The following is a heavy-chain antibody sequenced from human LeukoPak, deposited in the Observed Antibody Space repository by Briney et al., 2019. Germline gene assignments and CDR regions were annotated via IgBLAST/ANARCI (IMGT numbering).Heavy chain of an antibody. CDR2: ISGSGGST. J-gene: IGHJ4*02. CDR1: GFTFSSYA. D-gene: IGHD3-3*01. CDR3: ARAGGITIFGVVISYFDY. V-gene: IGHV3-23*01. Sequence: GGSLRLSCAASGFTFSSYAKSWVRQAPGKGLEWVSAISGSGGSTYYADSVKGRFTISRDNSKNTLYLQMNSLRAEDTAVYYCARAGGITIFGVVISYFDYWGQGTLVTVSS.